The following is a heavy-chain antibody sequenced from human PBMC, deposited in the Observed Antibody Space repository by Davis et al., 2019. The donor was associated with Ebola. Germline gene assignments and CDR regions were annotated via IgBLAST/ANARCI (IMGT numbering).Heavy chain of an antibody. D-gene: IGHD2-2*01. J-gene: IGHJ4*02. CDR1: GISFSNYG. Sequence: GESLKISCAASGISFSNYGMFWVRQAPGKVMEWVAVISPDGSDKNYADSGKGRFTISRDNSKNTLDLQMNSLRAEDTAVYYCARDISGDIVLVPAAFDYWGQGTLVTVSS. CDR2: ISPDGSDK. CDR3: ARDISGDIVLVPAAFDY. V-gene: IGHV3-30*03.